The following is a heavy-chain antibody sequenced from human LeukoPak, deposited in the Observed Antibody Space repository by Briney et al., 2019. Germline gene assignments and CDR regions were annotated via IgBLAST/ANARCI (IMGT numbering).Heavy chain of an antibody. J-gene: IGHJ4*02. V-gene: IGHV4-61*01. CDR1: GGSVSSGSYY. D-gene: IGHD3-22*01. CDR2: IYSSGST. Sequence: SETLSLTCTVSGGSVSSGSYYWSWIRQPPGKGLEWIGYIYSSGSTNYNPSLKSRVTISVDTSKNQFSLKVSSVTAADTAVYYCARNYYDSSGYYYTPGYWGQGTLVTVSS. CDR3: ARNYYDSSGYYYTPGY.